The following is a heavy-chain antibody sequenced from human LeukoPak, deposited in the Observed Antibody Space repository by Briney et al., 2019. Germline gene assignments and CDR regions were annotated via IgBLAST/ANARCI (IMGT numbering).Heavy chain of an antibody. D-gene: IGHD3-3*01. CDR1: GGTFSSYA. J-gene: IGHJ4*02. CDR2: IIPIFGTA. V-gene: IGHV1-69*05. CDR3: AGPQSGYDFWSGSTFDY. Sequence: SVKVSCKVSGGTFSSYAISWVRQAPGQGLEWMGRIIPIFGTANYAQKFQGRVTITTDESTSTAYMELSSLRSEDTAVYYCAGPQSGYDFWSGSTFDYWGQGTLVTVSS.